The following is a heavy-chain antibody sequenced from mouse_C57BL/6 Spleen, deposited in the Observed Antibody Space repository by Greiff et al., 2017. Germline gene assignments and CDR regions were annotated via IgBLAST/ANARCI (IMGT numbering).Heavy chain of an antibody. D-gene: IGHD1-1*01. V-gene: IGHV1-69*01. CDR3: ARYLYYGYFDY. Sequence: VQLQQPGAELVMPGASVKLSCKASGYTFTSYWMHWVKQRPGQGLEWIGEIDPSDSYTNYNQKFKGKSTLTVDKSSSTAYMQLRSLTSEDSAVFYCARYLYYGYFDYWGQGTTLTVSS. CDR1: GYTFTSYW. J-gene: IGHJ2*01. CDR2: IDPSDSYT.